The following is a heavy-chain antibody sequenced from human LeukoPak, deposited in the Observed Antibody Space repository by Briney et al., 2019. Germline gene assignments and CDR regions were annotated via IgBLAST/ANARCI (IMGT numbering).Heavy chain of an antibody. CDR2: IYHSGST. J-gene: IGHJ4*02. V-gene: IGHV4-4*02. CDR1: GGSISSSNW. Sequence: PSGTLSLTCAVSGGSISSSNWWSWVRQPPGKGLEWIGEIYHSGSTNYNPSLKSRVTIAVDTSKNQFSLKLSSVTAADTAVYYCASGAKGFTYGPYYFDYWGQGTLVTVSS. CDR3: ASGAKGFTYGPYYFDY. D-gene: IGHD5-18*01.